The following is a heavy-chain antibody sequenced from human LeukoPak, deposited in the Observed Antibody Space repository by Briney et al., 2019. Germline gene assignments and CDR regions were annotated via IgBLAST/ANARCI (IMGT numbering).Heavy chain of an antibody. V-gene: IGHV3-66*01. CDR3: ARGFPPAH. CDR1: GFTVSNNY. D-gene: IGHD3-10*01. CDR2: IYSGGST. J-gene: IGHJ4*02. Sequence: GGSLRLSCAATGFTVSNNYMSWVRQAPGRGLEWVSVIYSGGSTDYADSVKGRFTISRDNSKNMLYLQMKSLRAEDTAVYYCARGFPPAHWGQGTLVTVSS.